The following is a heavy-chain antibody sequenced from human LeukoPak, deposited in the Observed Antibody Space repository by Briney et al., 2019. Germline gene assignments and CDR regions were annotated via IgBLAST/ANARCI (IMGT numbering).Heavy chain of an antibody. CDR1: GFTFSSYW. Sequence: QPGGSLRLSCAASGFTFSSYWMSWVRQAPGKGLEWVANINQDGSEKYYVDSMKGRFTISRDNGRSSLFLQMNSLRVEDTAVYYCARDRHGDTGDWSFDLWGRGTLVTVSS. J-gene: IGHJ2*01. CDR2: INQDGSEK. D-gene: IGHD4-17*01. V-gene: IGHV3-7*01. CDR3: ARDRHGDTGDWSFDL.